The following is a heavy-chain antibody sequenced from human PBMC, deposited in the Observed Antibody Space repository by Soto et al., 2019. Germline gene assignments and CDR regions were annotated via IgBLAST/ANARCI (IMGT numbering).Heavy chain of an antibody. CDR3: ARNPYYDYSNFYYYGMDV. J-gene: IGHJ6*02. Sequence: ASVKVSCKASGGTFSSYAISWVRQAPGQGLEWMGGIIPILGIANYAQKFQGRVTITADKSTSTAYMELSSLRSEDTAVYYCARNPYYDYSNFYYYGMDVWGQGTTVTVSS. V-gene: IGHV1-69*10. D-gene: IGHD4-4*01. CDR1: GGTFSSYA. CDR2: IIPILGIA.